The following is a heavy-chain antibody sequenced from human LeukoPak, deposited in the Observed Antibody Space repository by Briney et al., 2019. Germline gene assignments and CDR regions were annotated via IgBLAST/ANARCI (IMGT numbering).Heavy chain of an antibody. D-gene: IGHD1-26*01. CDR2: ARDRANSYTT. CDR1: GFTFSDYY. J-gene: IGHJ4*02. Sequence: PGGSLRLSCAASGFTFSDYYMDWVRQAPGQGLEWVGRARDRANSYTTESAASVKGRFTISRDDSKNSLYLQMNSLKTEDTAVYYCARNRVESGKYYNDYWGQGTLVTVSS. V-gene: IGHV3-72*01. CDR3: ARNRVESGKYYNDY.